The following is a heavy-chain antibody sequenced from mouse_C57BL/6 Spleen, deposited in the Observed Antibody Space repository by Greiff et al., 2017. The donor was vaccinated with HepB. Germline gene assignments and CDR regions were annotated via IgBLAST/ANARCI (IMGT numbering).Heavy chain of an antibody. CDR2: IDPSDSYT. V-gene: IGHV1-50*01. CDR1: GYTFTSYW. D-gene: IGHD1-1*01. CDR3: ARDYYGSSTSDFDY. J-gene: IGHJ2*01. Sequence: QVHVKQPGAELVKPGASVKLSCKASGYTFTSYWMQWVKQRPGQGLEWIGEIDPSDSYTNYNQKFKGKATLTVDTSSSTAYMQLSSLTSEDSAVYYCARDYYGSSTSDFDYWGQGTTLTVSS.